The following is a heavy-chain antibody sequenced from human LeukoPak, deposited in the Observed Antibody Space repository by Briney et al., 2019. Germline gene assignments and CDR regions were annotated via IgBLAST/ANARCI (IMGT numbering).Heavy chain of an antibody. CDR2: INTNNGNT. D-gene: IGHD4-23*01. J-gene: IGHJ5*02. V-gene: IGHV1-18*01. CDR3: ARGVSGVTPP. CDR1: GYTFTSYD. Sequence: ASVKASCKTSGYTFTSYDISWVRQAPGQGPEWLGWINTNNGNTHYAQSLQDRVTLTTDTSTSTAYMELRSLKSDDTAIYYCARGVSGVTPPWGQGTLVIVSS.